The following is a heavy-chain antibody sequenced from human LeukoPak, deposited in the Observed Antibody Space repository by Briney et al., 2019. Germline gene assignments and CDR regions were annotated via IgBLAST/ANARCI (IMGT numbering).Heavy chain of an antibody. J-gene: IGHJ4*02. V-gene: IGHV1-2*02. CDR3: ARDYGGNDDY. D-gene: IGHD4-23*01. CDR2: INPNSGGT. CDR1: GYTFTGYY. Sequence: GASVKVSCKASGYTFTGYYMLSVRQAPGQGLVGLGWINPNSGGTNYAQKFQGRVTRTRDTSISTAYMELSRLRSDDTAVYYCARDYGGNDDYWGQGTLVTVSS.